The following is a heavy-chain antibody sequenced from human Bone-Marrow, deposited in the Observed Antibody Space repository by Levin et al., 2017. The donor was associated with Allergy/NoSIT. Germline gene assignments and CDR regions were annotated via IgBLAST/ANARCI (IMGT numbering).Heavy chain of an antibody. J-gene: IGHJ3*02. Sequence: NPGGSLRLSCTTSGFAFGDHAMSWFRQAPGKGLEWVGIIRGKASGATTEYAASVKGRFTISRDDSSSSAYLQMSSLKTEDTAVYYCARGVLRSLEWSKDGYNRVVVFDIGGQGTMVTVSS. V-gene: IGHV3-49*05. D-gene: IGHD3-3*01. CDR2: IRGKASGATT. CDR1: GFAFGDHA. CDR3: ARGVLRSLEWSKDGYNRVVVFDI.